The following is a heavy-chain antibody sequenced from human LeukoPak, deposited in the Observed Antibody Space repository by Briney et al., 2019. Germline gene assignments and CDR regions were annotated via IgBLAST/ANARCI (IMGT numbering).Heavy chain of an antibody. CDR2: MHYSGSS. D-gene: IGHD6-13*01. J-gene: IGHJ5*02. CDR1: SGSISSTSYY. Sequence: PSETLSLTCTVSSGSISSTSYYWGWLRQPSGKGLEWMGIMHYSGSSSYNSSLQSRVTISVDTSKNQFSLRLSSVTAADTAMYYCARYSSSEGWFDPWGQGTLVTVSS. CDR3: ARYSSSEGWFDP. V-gene: IGHV4-39*01.